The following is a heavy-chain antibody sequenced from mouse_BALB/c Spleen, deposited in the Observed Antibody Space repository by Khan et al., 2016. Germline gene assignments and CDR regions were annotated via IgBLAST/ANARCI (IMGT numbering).Heavy chain of an antibody. Sequence: EVQLQESGAELVRPGALVKLSCKASGFNIKDYYMHWVKQRPEQGLEWIGWIDPENGNTIYDPKFQGKASITADTSYNTAYLQVSSLTSEDTAVYYCALYYNGRSEYHFDYWGQGTTLTVSS. CDR2: IDPENGNT. J-gene: IGHJ2*01. D-gene: IGHD1-1*01. CDR1: GFNIKDYY. V-gene: IGHV14-1*02. CDR3: ALYYNGRSEYHFDY.